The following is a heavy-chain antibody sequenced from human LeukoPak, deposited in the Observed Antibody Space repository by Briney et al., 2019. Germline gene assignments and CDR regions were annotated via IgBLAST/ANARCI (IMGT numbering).Heavy chain of an antibody. Sequence: PGGSLRLSCAASGFTFSNYWMSWVRQAPGKGLEWVANIKQDGSEKYYVDSVKGRFTISRDNAKNSQYLQMNSLRAEDTAVYYCARDPTIFGVVIVPDYWGQGTLVTVSS. V-gene: IGHV3-7*01. D-gene: IGHD3-3*01. CDR1: GFTFSNYW. CDR3: ARDPTIFGVVIVPDY. J-gene: IGHJ4*02. CDR2: IKQDGSEK.